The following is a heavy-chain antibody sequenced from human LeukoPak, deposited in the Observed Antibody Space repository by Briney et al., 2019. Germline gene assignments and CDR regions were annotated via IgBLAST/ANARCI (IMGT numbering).Heavy chain of an antibody. CDR3: ASVGYDILTGYPNPDY. D-gene: IGHD3-9*01. J-gene: IGHJ4*02. Sequence: ASVKVSCKASGYTFTSYDINWVRQATGQGLEWMGWMNPNSGNTGYAQKFQGRVTMTRNTSISTAYMELSSLRSEDTAVYYCASVGYDILTGYPNPDYWGQGTLVTVSS. CDR1: GYTFTSYD. CDR2: MNPNSGNT. V-gene: IGHV1-8*01.